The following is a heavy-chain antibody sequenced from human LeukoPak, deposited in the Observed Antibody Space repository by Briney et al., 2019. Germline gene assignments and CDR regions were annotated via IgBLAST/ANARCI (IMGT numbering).Heavy chain of an antibody. V-gene: IGHV3-7*05. D-gene: IGHD5-18*01. Sequence: RGSLRLSCAASGLTFSSYWMTWVRQAPGKGLEWVANIKEDGSDKYYVDSVKGRFTISRDNAKNSLYLQMNSLRAEDTAVYYCAIGYSPWVWGQGTLGTVSS. CDR2: IKEDGSDK. J-gene: IGHJ4*02. CDR3: AIGYSPWV. CDR1: GLTFSSYW.